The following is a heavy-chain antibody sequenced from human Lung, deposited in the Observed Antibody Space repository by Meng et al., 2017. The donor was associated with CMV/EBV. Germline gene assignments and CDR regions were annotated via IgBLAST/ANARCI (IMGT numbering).Heavy chain of an antibody. CDR2: IKFDGTYA. J-gene: IGHJ4*02. V-gene: IGHV3-74*01. CDR3: VRDGDKWNFDY. Sequence: SCAASGFTFNRYWMHGVRQAPGKGLIWVERIKFDGTYANYADSVRGRFTISRDNAGDRLFLQMNSLRAEDTALYFCVRDGDKWNFDYWGKGTLVTVSS. D-gene: IGHD1-26*01. CDR1: GFTFNRYW.